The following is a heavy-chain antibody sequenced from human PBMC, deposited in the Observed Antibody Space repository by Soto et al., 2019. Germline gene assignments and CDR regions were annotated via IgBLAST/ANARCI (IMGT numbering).Heavy chain of an antibody. CDR2: IYPGDSNT. CDR1: GYSFATYW. CDR3: AGHLLPCGASTCYGMDV. V-gene: IGHV5-51*07. D-gene: IGHD6-25*01. Sequence: GESLKISCKGSGYSFATYWIGWVHQMPGKGLEWMGIIYPGDSNTIYSPSFQGQVTISADKSISTAYLQWSSLKASDTAMYYCAGHLLPCGASTCYGMDVWGQGTKVTVSS. J-gene: IGHJ6*02.